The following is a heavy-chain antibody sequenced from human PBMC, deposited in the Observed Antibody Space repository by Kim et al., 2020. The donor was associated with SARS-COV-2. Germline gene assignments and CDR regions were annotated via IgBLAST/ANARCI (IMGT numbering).Heavy chain of an antibody. J-gene: IGHJ4*02. CDR3: ARGSADS. V-gene: IGHV4-4*07. D-gene: IGHD2-15*01. CDR2: IYSSGST. CDR1: GGSIIGYY. Sequence: SETLSLTCTVSGGSIIGYYRSWIRQPAGKGLEWIGRIYSSGSTNYNPSLKSRVTMSIDTSNKQFSLKLNSVTAVDTAVYYCARGSADSWGQGTLVTVSS.